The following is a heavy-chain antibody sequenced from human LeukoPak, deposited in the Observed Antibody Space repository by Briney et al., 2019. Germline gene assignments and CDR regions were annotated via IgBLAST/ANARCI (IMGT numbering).Heavy chain of an antibody. CDR2: IYYSGST. Sequence: PSETLSLTCTVSGGSISSYYWSWIRQPPGKGLEWIGYIYYSGSTNYNPSLKSRVTISVDTSKNQFSLKLSSVTAADTAVYYCARGSYGDYASGAFDIWGQGTMVTVSS. CDR1: GGSISSYY. J-gene: IGHJ3*02. D-gene: IGHD4-17*01. CDR3: ARGSYGDYASGAFDI. V-gene: IGHV4-59*01.